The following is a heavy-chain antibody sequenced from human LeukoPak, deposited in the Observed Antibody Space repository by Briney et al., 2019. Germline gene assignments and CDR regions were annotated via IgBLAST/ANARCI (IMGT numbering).Heavy chain of an antibody. CDR2: IWYDGSNK. V-gene: IGHV3-33*01. D-gene: IGHD6-13*01. CDR1: GFTFSSHG. CDR3: ARGRGSSWYDSFSS. Sequence: PGRSLRLSCAASGFTFSSHGIHWDRQAPGKGLEWVAVIWYDGSNKFYADSVRGRFTISRDNSKNTLYVQMNSLRAEDPAVYYCARGRGSSWYDSFSSWSQGSMVTVSS. J-gene: IGHJ3*02.